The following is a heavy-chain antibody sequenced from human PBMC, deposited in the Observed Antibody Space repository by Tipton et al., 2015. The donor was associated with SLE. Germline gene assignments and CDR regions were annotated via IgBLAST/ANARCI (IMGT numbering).Heavy chain of an antibody. CDR3: ARVGYDFWSGYFRGYFDY. CDR1: GFTLDDYA. V-gene: IGHV3-9*01. Sequence: SLRLSCAASGFTLDDYAMHWVRQAPGKGLEWVSGISWNSGSIGYADSVKGRFTISRDNAKNSLYLQMNSLRAEDTAVYYCARVGYDFWSGYFRGYFDYWGQGTLVTVSS. CDR2: ISWNSGSI. J-gene: IGHJ4*02. D-gene: IGHD3-3*01.